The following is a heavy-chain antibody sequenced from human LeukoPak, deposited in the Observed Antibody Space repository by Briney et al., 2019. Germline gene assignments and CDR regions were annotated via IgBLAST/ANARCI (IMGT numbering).Heavy chain of an antibody. CDR2: ISSSSSYI. CDR3: ARGRDYGSGSYYATDFDY. V-gene: IGHV3-21*01. CDR1: GFTFSSYS. Sequence: GGSLRLSCAASGFTFSSYSMNWVRQAPGKGLEWVSSISSSSSYIYYADSVKGRFTISRDNAKNSLYLQMNSLRAEDTAVYYCARGRDYGSGSYYATDFDYWGQGTLVTVSS. J-gene: IGHJ4*02. D-gene: IGHD3-10*01.